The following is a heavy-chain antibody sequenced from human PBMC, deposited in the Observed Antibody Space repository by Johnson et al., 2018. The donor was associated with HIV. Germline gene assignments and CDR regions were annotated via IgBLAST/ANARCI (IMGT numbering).Heavy chain of an antibody. CDR1: GFTFSSYW. CDR2: INSYGSST. J-gene: IGHJ3*02. CDR3: AKDFGIVVVKSAFDI. V-gene: IGHV3-74*01. Sequence: MLLVESGGGLVQPGGSLRLSCAASGFTFSSYWMHWVRQAPGKGLVWVSRINSYGSSTSYADSVKGRFTIYRDNSKNTLYLQMNSLRAEDTAVYYCAKDFGIVVVKSAFDIWGQGTMVTVSS. D-gene: IGHD3-22*01.